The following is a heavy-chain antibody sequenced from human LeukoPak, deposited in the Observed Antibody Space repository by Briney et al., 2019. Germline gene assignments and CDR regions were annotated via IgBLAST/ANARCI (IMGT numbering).Heavy chain of an antibody. CDR3: ARPYCSGGSCYGSLDY. CDR2: IWYDGSNK. CDR1: GFTFSSYG. V-gene: IGHV3-33*01. J-gene: IGHJ4*02. Sequence: GGSLRLSCAASGFTFSSYGMHWVRQAPGKGLEWVAVIWYDGSNKYYADSVKGRFTISRDNFKNTLYLQMNSLRAEDTAVYYCARPYCSGGSCYGSLDYWGQGTLVTVSS. D-gene: IGHD2-15*01.